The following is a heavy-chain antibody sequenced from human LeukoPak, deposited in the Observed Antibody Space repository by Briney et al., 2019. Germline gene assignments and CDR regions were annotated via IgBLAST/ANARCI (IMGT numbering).Heavy chain of an antibody. D-gene: IGHD6-13*01. Sequence: SGPTLVKXTQTLTLTCTFSGFSLITNGVGVGWIRQPPGEALEWLTLIYWDDDKRYNPSLKSRLTVTKDVSKNQVVLTLTNMDPVDTATYYCAHRLTGYNSNWYHGYFDYWGQGTLVTVSS. CDR3: AHRLTGYNSNWYHGYFDY. CDR1: GFSLITNGVG. V-gene: IGHV2-5*02. CDR2: IYWDDDK. J-gene: IGHJ4*02.